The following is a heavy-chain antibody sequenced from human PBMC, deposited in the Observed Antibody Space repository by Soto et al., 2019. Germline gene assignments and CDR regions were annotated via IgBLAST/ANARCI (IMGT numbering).Heavy chain of an antibody. CDR1: GGSISSSSYY. D-gene: IGHD2-15*01. CDR3: ARQEDVVVVAATPFDY. V-gene: IGHV4-39*01. Sequence: QLQLQESGPGLVKPSETLSLTCTVSGGSISSSSYYWGWIRQPPGKGLEWIGSIYYSGSTYYNPSIKSRVTISVDTSKNQFSLKLSSVTAADTAVYYCARQEDVVVVAATPFDYWGQGTLVTVSS. J-gene: IGHJ4*02. CDR2: IYYSGST.